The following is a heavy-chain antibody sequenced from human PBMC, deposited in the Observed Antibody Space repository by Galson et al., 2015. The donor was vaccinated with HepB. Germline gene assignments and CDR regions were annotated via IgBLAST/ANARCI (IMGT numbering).Heavy chain of an antibody. D-gene: IGHD3-3*01. CDR1: GFTFSNAW. CDR3: SRSSDFWSGYPFDY. CDR2: IKSKTDGGTT. J-gene: IGHJ4*02. Sequence: SLRLSCAASGFTFSNAWMNWVRQAPGKGLEWVGRIKSKTDGGTTDYAAPVKGRFTVSRDDSKNTLYLQMNSLKTEDTAVYYCSRSSDFWSGYPFDYWGQGTLVTVSP. V-gene: IGHV3-15*07.